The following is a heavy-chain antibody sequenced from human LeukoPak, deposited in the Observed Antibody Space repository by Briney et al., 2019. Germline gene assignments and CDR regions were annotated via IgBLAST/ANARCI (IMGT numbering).Heavy chain of an antibody. CDR3: ATAKGSVAGLIDY. J-gene: IGHJ4*02. D-gene: IGHD6-19*01. Sequence: SETLSLTCTVSGGSISSYYWSWIRQPPGKGLEWIGYIYYSGSTNYNPSPKSRVTISVDTSKNQFSLKMSSMTAADTAVYYCATAKGSVAGLIDYWGQGTLVTVSS. CDR1: GGSISSYY. CDR2: IYYSGST. V-gene: IGHV4-59*01.